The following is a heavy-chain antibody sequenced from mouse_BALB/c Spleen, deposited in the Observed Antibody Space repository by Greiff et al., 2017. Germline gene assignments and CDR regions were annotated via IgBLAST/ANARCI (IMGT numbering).Heavy chain of an antibody. V-gene: IGHV1-20*02. J-gene: IGHJ1*01. Sequence: EVQLQQSGPELVKPGASVKISCKASGYSFTGYFMNWVMQSHGKSLEWIGRINPYNGDTFYNQKFKGKATLTVDKSSSTAHMELRSLASEDSAVYYCARHGDYYGSSPWYFDVWGAGTTVTVSS. CDR1: GYSFTGYF. CDR3: ARHGDYYGSSPWYFDV. D-gene: IGHD1-1*01. CDR2: INPYNGDT.